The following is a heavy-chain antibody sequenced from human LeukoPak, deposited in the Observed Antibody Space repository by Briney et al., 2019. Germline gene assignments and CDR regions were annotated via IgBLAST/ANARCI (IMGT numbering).Heavy chain of an antibody. D-gene: IGHD2-21*02. CDR3: ASGGRVVTAIDY. CDR1: GGSFSGYY. V-gene: IGHV4-34*01. J-gene: IGHJ4*02. CDR2: INHSGST. Sequence: SETLSLTCAVYGGSFSGYYRSWIRQPPGKGLEWIGEINHSGSTNYNPSLKSRVTISVDTSKNQFSLKLSSVTAADTAVYYCASGGRVVTAIDYWGQGTLVTVSP.